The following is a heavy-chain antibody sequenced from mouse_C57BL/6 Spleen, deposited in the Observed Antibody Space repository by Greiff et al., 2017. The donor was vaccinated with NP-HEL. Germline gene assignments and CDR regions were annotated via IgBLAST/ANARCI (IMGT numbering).Heavy chain of an antibody. J-gene: IGHJ2*01. D-gene: IGHD2-5*01. CDR2: IDPETGGT. V-gene: IGHV1-15*01. CDR1: GYTFTDYE. CDR3: TRAYYSNPYYFDY. Sequence: QVQLQQSGAELVRPGASVTLSCKASGYTFTDYEMHWVKQTPVHGLEWIGAIDPETGGTAYNQKFKGKAILTADKSSSTAYMELRSLTSEDSAVYYCTRAYYSNPYYFDYWGQGTTLTVSS.